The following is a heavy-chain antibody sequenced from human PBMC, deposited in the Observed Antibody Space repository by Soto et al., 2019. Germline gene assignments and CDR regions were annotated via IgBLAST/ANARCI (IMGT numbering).Heavy chain of an antibody. V-gene: IGHV1-46*01. CDR3: ARDLGDYYDSSGYPFDY. J-gene: IGHJ4*02. CDR2: INPSGGST. D-gene: IGHD3-22*01. CDR1: GYTFTSYY. Sequence: APVKVSCKASGYTFTSYYMHWVRQAPGQGLEWMGIINPSGGSTSYAQKFQGRVTMTRDTSTSTVYMELSSLRSEDTAVYYCARDLGDYYDSSGYPFDYWGQGTLVTVSS.